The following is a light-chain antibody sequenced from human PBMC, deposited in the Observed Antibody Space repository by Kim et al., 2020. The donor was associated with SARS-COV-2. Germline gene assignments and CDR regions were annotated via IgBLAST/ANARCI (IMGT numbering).Light chain of an antibody. Sequence: SVTLSCTGTRRDVGGYDFVSWYQHHPGKAPKLLIYEVSKRPSGVPDRFSGAKSGNTASLTVSGLQAEDEADYYCISYAGSNNFYVFGTGTKVTVL. CDR3: ISYAGSNNFYV. CDR1: RRDVGGYDF. V-gene: IGLV2-8*01. CDR2: EVS. J-gene: IGLJ1*01.